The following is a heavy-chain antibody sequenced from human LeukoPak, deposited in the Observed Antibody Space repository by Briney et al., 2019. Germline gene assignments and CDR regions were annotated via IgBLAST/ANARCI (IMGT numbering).Heavy chain of an antibody. Sequence: ASVKVSCKASGGTFSSYAISWVRQAPGQGLEWMGGIIPIFGTANYAQKFQGRVTITADESTSTAYMELSRLRSEDTAVYYCARSEPRDFHFDYWGQGTLVTVPS. CDR2: IIPIFGTA. D-gene: IGHD1-14*01. J-gene: IGHJ4*02. V-gene: IGHV1-69*13. CDR1: GGTFSSYA. CDR3: ARSEPRDFHFDY.